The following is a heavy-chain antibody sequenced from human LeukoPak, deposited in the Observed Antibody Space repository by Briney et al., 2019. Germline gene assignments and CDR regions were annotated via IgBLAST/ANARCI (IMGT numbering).Heavy chain of an antibody. CDR1: GGSISSSNYY. D-gene: IGHD2-2*01. Sequence: SETLSLTCTVSGGSISSSNYYWGWIRQPPGKGLEWIGSIYYSGITHYNPSLKSRVTMSVETSNNQFSLKLSSVTAADTAMYYCARLLIYCSSTSCHFDYWGQGTLVTVSS. CDR2: IYYSGIT. CDR3: ARLLIYCSSTSCHFDY. V-gene: IGHV4-39*01. J-gene: IGHJ4*02.